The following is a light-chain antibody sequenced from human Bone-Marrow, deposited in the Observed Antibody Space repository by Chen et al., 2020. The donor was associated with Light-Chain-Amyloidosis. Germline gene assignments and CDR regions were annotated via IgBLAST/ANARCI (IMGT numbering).Light chain of an antibody. CDR1: RSDVGGANH. J-gene: IGLJ1*01. CDR3: SSYTITNTLV. CDR2: EVT. V-gene: IGLV2-14*01. Sequence: QSALTQPASVSGSPGQSLTISCTGTRSDVGGANHVSWYQPHPDKAPKLMIYEVTNRPSWVPGRFSGSKSDNTASLTISGLQTEDEADYFCSSYTITNTLVFGSGTRVTVL.